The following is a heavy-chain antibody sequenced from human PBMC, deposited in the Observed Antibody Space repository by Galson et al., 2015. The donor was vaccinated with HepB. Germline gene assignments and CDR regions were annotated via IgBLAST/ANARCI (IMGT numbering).Heavy chain of an antibody. J-gene: IGHJ6*02. CDR2: ISYDGTNK. CDR3: ARARLYYDILTGYYTAPYYYYGMDV. D-gene: IGHD3-9*01. V-gene: IGHV3-30-3*01. CDR1: GLTFSSFP. Sequence: SLRLSCAASGLTFSSFPMHWVRQAPGKGLEWVAVISYDGTNKYYADSVKGRFTISRDNSKNTLYLQMNSLRAEDTAVYYCARARLYYDILTGYYTAPYYYYGMDVWGQGTTVTVSS.